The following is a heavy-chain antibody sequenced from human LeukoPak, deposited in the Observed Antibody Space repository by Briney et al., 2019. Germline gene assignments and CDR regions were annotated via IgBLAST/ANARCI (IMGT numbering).Heavy chain of an antibody. V-gene: IGHV1-69*13. CDR2: IISIFGTA. Sequence: ASVKVSCKASGGTFSSYAISWVRQAPGQGLEWMGGIISIFGTANYAQKFQGRVTITADESTSTAYMELSSLRSEDTAVYYCAIGYYPPGGLDYWGQGTLVTVSS. CDR1: GGTFSSYA. J-gene: IGHJ4*02. D-gene: IGHD3-3*01. CDR3: AIGYYPPGGLDY.